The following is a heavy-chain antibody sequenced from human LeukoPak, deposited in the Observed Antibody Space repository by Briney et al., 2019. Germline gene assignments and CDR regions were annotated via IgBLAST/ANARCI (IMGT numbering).Heavy chain of an antibody. D-gene: IGHD1-26*01. V-gene: IGHV3-30*02. CDR3: TKPSGSGVDY. J-gene: IGHJ4*02. CDR2: IRNDGSYK. Sequence: GGSLRLSCGASGFIFSTYDMHWVRQAPGKGLEWVAFIRNDGSYKYYADSVKGRFTISRDNSKNTLYLQMNSLRREDTAVYYCTKPSGSGVDYWGQGTRVTVSS. CDR1: GFIFSTYD.